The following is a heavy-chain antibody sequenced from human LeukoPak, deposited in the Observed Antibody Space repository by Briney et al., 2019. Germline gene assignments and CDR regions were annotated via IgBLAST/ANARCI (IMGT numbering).Heavy chain of an antibody. V-gene: IGHV3-7*01. D-gene: IGHD3-22*01. CDR3: ARDLYRIVVVPHYFDY. J-gene: IGHJ4*02. CDR2: IKQDGSEK. CDR1: GFTFSSYW. Sequence: GGSLRLSCEASGFTFSSYWMSWVRQAPGKGLEWVANIKQDGSEKYYVDSVKGRFTISRDNAKNSLYLQMNSLRAEDTAVYYCARDLYRIVVVPHYFDYWGQGTLVTVSS.